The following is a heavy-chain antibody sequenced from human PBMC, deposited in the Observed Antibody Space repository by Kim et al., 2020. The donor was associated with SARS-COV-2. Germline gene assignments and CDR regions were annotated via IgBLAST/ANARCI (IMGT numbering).Heavy chain of an antibody. V-gene: IGHV1-2*02. CDR3: ARSPTAMVIRAY. CDR2: INPNSGGT. J-gene: IGHJ4*02. CDR1: GYTFTGYY. Sequence: ASVKVSCKASGYTFTGYYMHWVRQAPGQGLEWMGWINPNSGGTNYAQKFQGRVTMTRDTSISTAYMELSRLRSDDTAVYYCARSPTAMVIRAYWGQGTLVTVSS. D-gene: IGHD5-18*01.